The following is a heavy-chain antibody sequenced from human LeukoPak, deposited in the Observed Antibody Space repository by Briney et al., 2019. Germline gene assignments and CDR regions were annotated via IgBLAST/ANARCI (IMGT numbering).Heavy chain of an antibody. V-gene: IGHV1-8*01. J-gene: IGHJ4*02. CDR1: GYTFTSYD. Sequence: ASVKVSCKASGYTFTSYDINSVRQATGQGLEWMGWMSPNSGDTGYAQEFQGRLTMTRDTSISTAYMELSSLRSEDTAVYYCVRTPPNWGADYWGQGTLVTVSS. CDR3: VRTPPNWGADY. CDR2: MSPNSGDT. D-gene: IGHD3-16*01.